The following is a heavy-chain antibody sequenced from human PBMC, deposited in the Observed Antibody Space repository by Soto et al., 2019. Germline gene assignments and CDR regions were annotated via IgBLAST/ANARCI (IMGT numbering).Heavy chain of an antibody. CDR1: GFTFSSYV. D-gene: IGHD2-15*01. CDR2: ISYDGSNK. Sequence: GGSLRRSWAASGFTFSSYVMHWVRQAPGKGLEWVAVISYDGSNKYYADSVKGRFTISRDNSKNTLYLQMNSLRAEDTAVYYCAKTNCSGGSCAGLIDYWGQGTLVTVSS. V-gene: IGHV3-30*18. CDR3: AKTNCSGGSCAGLIDY. J-gene: IGHJ4*02.